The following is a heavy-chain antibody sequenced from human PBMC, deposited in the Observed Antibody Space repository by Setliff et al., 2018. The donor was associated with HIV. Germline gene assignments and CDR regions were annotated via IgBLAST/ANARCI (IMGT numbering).Heavy chain of an antibody. CDR2: VSSRGDT. Sequence: SETLSLTCTVSDSGTYYWSWIRQPAGRGLEWIGRVSSRGDTNYNPSLKSRVTMSVDTSKNQFSLKLTSVTASDTAVYYCARAAAGNTGPFDLWGRGSPVTVSS. CDR3: ARAAAGNTGPFDL. D-gene: IGHD4-17*01. CDR1: DSGTYY. V-gene: IGHV4-4*07. J-gene: IGHJ4*02.